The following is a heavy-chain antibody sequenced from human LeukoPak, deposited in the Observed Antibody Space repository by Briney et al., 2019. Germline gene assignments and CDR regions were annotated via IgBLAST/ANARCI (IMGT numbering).Heavy chain of an antibody. D-gene: IGHD6-6*01. CDR3: ARGDQHVEYSSSPFDY. V-gene: IGHV1-8*01. CDR1: GYTFTNYD. J-gene: IGHJ4*02. CDR2: MNPNSGNT. Sequence: ASVKVSCKASGYTFTNYDINWVRQATGQGLEWMGWMNPNSGNTGYAQKFQGRVTMTRNTSISTAYMELSSLRSEGTAVYYCARGDQHVEYSSSPFDYWGQGTLVTVSS.